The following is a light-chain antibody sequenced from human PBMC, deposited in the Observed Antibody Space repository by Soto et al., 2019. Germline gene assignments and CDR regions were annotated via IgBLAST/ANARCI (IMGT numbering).Light chain of an antibody. Sequence: DVHMTQSPSSLSPSVGDRVTLTCRASQSISRHLNWYQQKVGRAPSLLIYGASNLQSGVASRFSGGGSGTQFTLTISSLQPEDVEPCCSQQGYSTPVTFGQGAR. CDR3: QQGYSTPVT. CDR2: GAS. J-gene: IGKJ5*01. CDR1: QSISRH. V-gene: IGKV1-39*01.